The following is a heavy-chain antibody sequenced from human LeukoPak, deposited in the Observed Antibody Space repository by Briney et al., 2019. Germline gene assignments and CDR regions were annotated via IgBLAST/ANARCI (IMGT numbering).Heavy chain of an antibody. Sequence: GGSLRLSCAASGFTFSSYAMSWVRQAPGKGLEWVSAISGSGGSTYYADSVKGRFTISRDNSKNTLYLQMNSLRAEDTAVYYCAKLRGGYCSGGSCLPFGYWGQGTLVTVSS. J-gene: IGHJ4*02. CDR1: GFTFSSYA. V-gene: IGHV3-23*01. CDR2: ISGSGGST. CDR3: AKLRGGYCSGGSCLPFGY. D-gene: IGHD2-15*01.